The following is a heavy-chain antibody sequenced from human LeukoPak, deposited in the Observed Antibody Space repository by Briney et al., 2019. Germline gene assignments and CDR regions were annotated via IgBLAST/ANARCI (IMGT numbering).Heavy chain of an antibody. D-gene: IGHD6-6*01. CDR2: IFYSGST. J-gene: IGHJ3*02. CDR1: GVSISSSSYY. Sequence: PSETLSLTCTVSGVSISSSSYYWGWIRQPPGKGLEWIGSIFYSGSTYYNPSLKSRVTISVDTSKIQFSLKLSSVTAADTAVYYCARTSIAARRANAFDIWGQGTMVTVSS. CDR3: ARTSIAARRANAFDI. V-gene: IGHV4-39*01.